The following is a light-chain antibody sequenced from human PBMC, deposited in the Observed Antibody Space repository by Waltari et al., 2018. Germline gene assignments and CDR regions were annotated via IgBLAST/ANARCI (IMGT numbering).Light chain of an antibody. CDR1: SSAIGSTY. V-gene: IGLV1-47*01. Sequence: QSVLTQPPSASGTPGQRVTISCSASSSAIGSTYVNWFQQLPGMAPQLLIYNINQRPSGVPVRFSGSKSGTSASLAISWLRTEDEADYCAAWDDTLSGPGVFGGGANLAVL. CDR2: NIN. J-gene: IGLJ3*02. CDR3: AAWDDTLSGPGV.